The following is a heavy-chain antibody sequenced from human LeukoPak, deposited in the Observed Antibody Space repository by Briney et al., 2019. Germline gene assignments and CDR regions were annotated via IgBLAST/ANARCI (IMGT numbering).Heavy chain of an antibody. V-gene: IGHV4-61*02. J-gene: IGHJ4*02. CDR3: ARDRSGWELIFDY. CDR1: GGSISSGSYY. D-gene: IGHD1-26*01. CDR2: IYTSGST. Sequence: PSQTLSLTCTVSGGSISSGSYYWSWIRQPAGKGREWIGRIYTSGSTNYNPSLKSRVTISVDTSKNQFSLKLSSVTAADTAVYYCARDRSGWELIFDYWGQGTLVTVSS.